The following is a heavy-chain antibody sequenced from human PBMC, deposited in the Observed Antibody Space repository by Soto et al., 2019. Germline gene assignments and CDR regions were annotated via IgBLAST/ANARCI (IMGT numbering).Heavy chain of an antibody. CDR2: IYYSGST. Sequence: SETLSLTCTVSGGSISSYYWSWIRQPPGKGLEWIGYIYYSGSTNYNPSLKSRVTISVDTSKNQFSLKLSSVTAADTAVYYCARSSGLVVVAATFDYWGQGTLVTVS. D-gene: IGHD2-15*01. CDR3: ARSSGLVVVAATFDY. CDR1: GGSISSYY. V-gene: IGHV4-59*08. J-gene: IGHJ4*02.